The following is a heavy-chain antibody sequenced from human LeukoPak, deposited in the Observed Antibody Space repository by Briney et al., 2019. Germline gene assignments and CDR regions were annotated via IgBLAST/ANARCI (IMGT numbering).Heavy chain of an antibody. D-gene: IGHD6-19*01. Sequence: GGSLRLSCAASGFTFNRNAISWGRQPPGKGLDLVSTMCGSCSKTFYAESVKGRFTISRDNSKNMLYLQMSSLTGEDTALYYYVRRGDASSGWGDHDYWGQGALVTVSS. V-gene: IGHV3-23*01. J-gene: IGHJ4*02. CDR2: MCGSCSKT. CDR1: GFTFNRNA. CDR3: VRRGDASSGWGDHDY.